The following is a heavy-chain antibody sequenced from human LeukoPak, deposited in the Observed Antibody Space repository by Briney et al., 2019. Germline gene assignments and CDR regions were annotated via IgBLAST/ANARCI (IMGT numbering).Heavy chain of an antibody. CDR3: ARDLRVHSISYYYGSGPPVY. Sequence: ASVTVSCTASGYTCTSYAMHWVRQAPGQRLEWMGWINAGNGKTKYSQKFQGRVTITRDTSASKAYMELSSLRSEDTSVYYCARDLRVHSISYYYGSGPPVYWGQGSLVTVSS. V-gene: IGHV1-3*01. CDR1: GYTCTSYA. D-gene: IGHD3-10*01. J-gene: IGHJ4*02. CDR2: INAGNGKT.